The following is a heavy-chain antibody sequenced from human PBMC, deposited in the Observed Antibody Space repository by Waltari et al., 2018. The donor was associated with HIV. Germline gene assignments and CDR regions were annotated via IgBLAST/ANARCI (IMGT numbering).Heavy chain of an antibody. D-gene: IGHD3-22*01. V-gene: IGHV4-34*01. J-gene: IGHJ2*01. CDR1: GGSFSGYY. CDR3: ARMTPDYYDSSGHSLDFDL. CDR2: INHGGST. Sequence: QVQLQQWGAGLLKPSETLSLTCAVYGGSFSGYYWRWIRQPPGKGLEWIGEINHGGSTNYNPSLKSRVTISVDTSKNQFSLKLSSVTAADTAVYYCARMTPDYYDSSGHSLDFDLWGRGTLVTVSS.